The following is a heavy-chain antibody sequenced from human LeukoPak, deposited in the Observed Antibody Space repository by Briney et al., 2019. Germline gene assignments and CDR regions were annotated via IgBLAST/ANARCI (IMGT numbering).Heavy chain of an antibody. V-gene: IGHV1-69*13. CDR1: GGTFSSYA. J-gene: IGHJ4*02. CDR2: IIPIFGTA. D-gene: IGHD2-21*01. CDR3: ARAPNCGGDCHY. Sequence: SVKVSCKASGGTFSSYAISWVRQAPGQGLEWMGGIIPIFGTANYAQKFQGRVTITADESTSTAYMELSSLRSEDTAVYYCARAPNCGGDCHYWGQGTLVTVSS.